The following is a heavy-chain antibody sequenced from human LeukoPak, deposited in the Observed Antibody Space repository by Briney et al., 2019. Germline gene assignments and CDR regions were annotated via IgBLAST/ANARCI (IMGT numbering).Heavy chain of an antibody. CDR3: ARGRRSNWFDP. D-gene: IGHD1-14*01. CDR2: INHSGST. CDR1: GGSFSGYY. V-gene: IGHV4-34*01. J-gene: IGHJ5*02. Sequence: PSETLSLTCAVYGGSFSGYYWSWIRQPAGKGLEWIGEINHSGSTNYNPSLKSRVTISVDTSKNQFSLKLSSVTAADTAVYYCARGRRSNWFDPWGQGTLVTVSS.